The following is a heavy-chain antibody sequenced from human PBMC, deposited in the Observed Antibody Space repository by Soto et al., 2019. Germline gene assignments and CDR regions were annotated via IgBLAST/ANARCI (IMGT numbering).Heavy chain of an antibody. D-gene: IGHD6-6*01. Sequence: EVQLLESGGGLVQPGGSLRLSCAASGFTFSSYSMNWVRQAPGKGLEWVSSISSSSSYIYYADSVKGRFTISRDNAKNSLYLQMNSLRAEDTAVYYCARDRSSSSHAFDIWGQGTMVTVSS. CDR1: GFTFSSYS. CDR3: ARDRSSSSHAFDI. CDR2: ISSSSSYI. J-gene: IGHJ3*02. V-gene: IGHV3-21*01.